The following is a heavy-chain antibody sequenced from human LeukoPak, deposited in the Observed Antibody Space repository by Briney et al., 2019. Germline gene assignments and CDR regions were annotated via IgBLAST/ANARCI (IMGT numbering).Heavy chain of an antibody. J-gene: IGHJ4*02. CDR2: IYYSGST. CDR1: GGSISSYY. D-gene: IGHD3-10*01. Sequence: PSETLSLTCTVSGGSISSYYWSWIRQPPGKGLEWIGYIYYSGSTNYNPSLKSRVTISVDTSKNQFSLTLTSMTAADTAVYYCARVPHYYFGYGYFDTWGQGTRVTVSS. V-gene: IGHV4-59*12. CDR3: ARVPHYYFGYGYFDT.